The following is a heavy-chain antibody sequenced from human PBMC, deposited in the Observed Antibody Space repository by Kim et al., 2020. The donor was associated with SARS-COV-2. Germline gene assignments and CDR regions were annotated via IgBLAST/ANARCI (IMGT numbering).Heavy chain of an antibody. D-gene: IGHD3-22*01. Sequence: SETLSLTCTVSGYSISSGYYWGWIRQPPGKGLEWIGSIYHSGSTYYNPSLKSRVTISVDTSKNQFSLKLSSVTAADTAVYYCARVTYYYDSSGYYIYYFDYWGQGTLVTVSS. CDR3: ARVTYYYDSSGYYIYYFDY. J-gene: IGHJ4*02. CDR1: GYSISSGYY. V-gene: IGHV4-38-2*02. CDR2: IYHSGST.